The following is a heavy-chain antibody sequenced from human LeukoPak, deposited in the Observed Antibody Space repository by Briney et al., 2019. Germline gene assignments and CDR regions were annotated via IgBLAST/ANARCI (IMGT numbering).Heavy chain of an antibody. CDR2: ISSGSSYI. Sequence: PGGSLRLSCAASGFTFSSYSMNWVRQAPGKGLEWVSSISSGSSYIYYADSVRGRFTISRDNAKNSLYLQMNSLRAEDTAVYYCAREYGELLQNDAFDIWGQGTMVTVSS. CDR3: AREYGELLQNDAFDI. J-gene: IGHJ3*02. V-gene: IGHV3-21*01. D-gene: IGHD3-10*01. CDR1: GFTFSSYS.